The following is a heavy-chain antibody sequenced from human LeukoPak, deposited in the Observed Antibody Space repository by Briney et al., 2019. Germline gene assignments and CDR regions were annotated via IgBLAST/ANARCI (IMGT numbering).Heavy chain of an antibody. J-gene: IGHJ4*02. Sequence: KAGGSLRLSCAASGFTFSSYSMNWVRQAPGKGLEWVSSISSRSSYIYYADSVKGRFTISRDNSKNTLYLQMNSLRAEDTAVYYCATLAVAGTGDYWGQGTLVTVSS. CDR1: GFTFSSYS. CDR2: ISSRSSYI. CDR3: ATLAVAGTGDY. D-gene: IGHD6-19*01. V-gene: IGHV3-21*01.